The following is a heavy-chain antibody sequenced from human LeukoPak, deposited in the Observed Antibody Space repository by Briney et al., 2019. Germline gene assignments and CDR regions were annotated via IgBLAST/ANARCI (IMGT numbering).Heavy chain of an antibody. J-gene: IGHJ5*02. Sequence: GGSLRLSCAASGFTFSNYWMIWVRQAPGKGLEWVGNIKQDGSEKRYADSVRGRFSISRDNAQTSLYLQMNSLRAEGTAVYCCARASDPWLQLTWGQGTLVTVSS. CDR3: ARASDPWLQLT. CDR1: GFTFSNYW. V-gene: IGHV3-7*05. D-gene: IGHD5-24*01. CDR2: IKQDGSEK.